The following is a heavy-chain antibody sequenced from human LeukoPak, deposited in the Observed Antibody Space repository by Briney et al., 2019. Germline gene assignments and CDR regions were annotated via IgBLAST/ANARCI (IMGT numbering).Heavy chain of an antibody. CDR1: GYSFTSYW. CDR3: ARPALVGATAFDY. J-gene: IGHJ4*02. Sequence: GESLKTSCKGSGYSFTSYWIGCVRQMPGKGLEWMGIIYPGDSDTRYSPSFQGQVTISADKSISTAYLQWSSLKASDTAMYYCARPALVGATAFDYWGQGTLVTVSS. CDR2: IYPGDSDT. V-gene: IGHV5-51*01. D-gene: IGHD1-26*01.